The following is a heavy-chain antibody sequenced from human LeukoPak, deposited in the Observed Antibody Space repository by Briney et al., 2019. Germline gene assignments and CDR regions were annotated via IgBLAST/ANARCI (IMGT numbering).Heavy chain of an antibody. V-gene: IGHV4-61*01. CDR3: ARSGWISYYYYYGMDV. CDR1: GGSVSSGSYY. Sequence: SETLSLTCTVSGGSVSSGSYYWSWLRQPPGTGLEWIGYIYYSGSTNYNPSLKSRVTISVDTSKNQFSLKLSSVTAADTAVYYCARSGWISYYYYYGMDVWGQGTTVTVSS. D-gene: IGHD6-19*01. J-gene: IGHJ6*02. CDR2: IYYSGST.